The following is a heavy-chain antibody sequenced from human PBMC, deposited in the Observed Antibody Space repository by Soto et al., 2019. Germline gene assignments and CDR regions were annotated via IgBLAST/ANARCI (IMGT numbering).Heavy chain of an antibody. CDR1: GFTFTRYS. V-gene: IGHV3-21*06. J-gene: IGHJ4*02. Sequence: LRLSCAASGFTFTRYSMNWVRQAPGKGLEWVSSISSTTNYIYYGDSMKGRFTISRDNGKNSLYLEMHSLRAEDTAVYYCARESEDLTSNFDYWGQGTLVTVS. CDR3: ARESEDLTSNFDY. CDR2: ISSTTNYI.